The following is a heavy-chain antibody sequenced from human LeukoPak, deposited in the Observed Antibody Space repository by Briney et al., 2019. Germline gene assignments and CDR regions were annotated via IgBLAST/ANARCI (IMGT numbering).Heavy chain of an antibody. CDR1: GYTFTSYA. V-gene: IGHV7-4-1*02. J-gene: IGHJ3*02. Sequence: ASVKVSCKASGYTFTSYAMNWVRQAPGQGLEWMGWINTNTGNPTYAQGFTGRFVFSLDTSVSTAYLQISSLKAEDTAVYYCARVGSSSWYLGPRDAFDIWGQGTMVTVSS. CDR2: INTNTGNP. CDR3: ARVGSSSWYLGPRDAFDI. D-gene: IGHD6-13*01.